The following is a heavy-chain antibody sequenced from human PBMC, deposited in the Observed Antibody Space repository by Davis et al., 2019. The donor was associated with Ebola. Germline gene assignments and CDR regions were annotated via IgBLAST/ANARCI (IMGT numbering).Heavy chain of an antibody. V-gene: IGHV3-7*01. CDR1: GSTFSSYW. Sequence: GEFLKISCEVSGSTFSSYWMSWVRQAAGKGLEWGANIRQDGSENQHVDSVRGRFTISRDNANNSLCLQMNRLRVEDTGVYYCARFSREELENYWGQGTLVTVSS. D-gene: IGHD3-10*01. CDR3: ARFSREELENY. J-gene: IGHJ4*02. CDR2: IRQDGSEN.